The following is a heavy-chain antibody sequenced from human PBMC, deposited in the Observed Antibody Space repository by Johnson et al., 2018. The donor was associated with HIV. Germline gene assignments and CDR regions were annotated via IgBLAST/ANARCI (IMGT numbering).Heavy chain of an antibody. D-gene: IGHD6-13*01. CDR2: IWYDGSNK. J-gene: IGHJ3*02. CDR1: GFTFSSYG. Sequence: QVQLVESGGGVVQPGRSLRLSCAASGFTFSSYGMHWVRQAPGKGLEWVAVIWYDGSNKYYAESVKGRFTIYRDNSKNTLYLQMNSLRAEDTAVYYCAKDWGIAAAGTDAFDIWGQGTMVTVSS. CDR3: AKDWGIAAAGTDAFDI. V-gene: IGHV3-33*06.